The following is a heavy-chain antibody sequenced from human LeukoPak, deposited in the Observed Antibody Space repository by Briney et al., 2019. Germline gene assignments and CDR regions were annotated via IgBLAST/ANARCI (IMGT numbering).Heavy chain of an antibody. V-gene: IGHV1-3*01. Sequence: ASVKVSCKASGYTFTSYAMHWVRQAPGQRLEWMGWINAGNGNTKYSQKFQGRGTITRDTSASTAYMELSSLRSEDTAVYYCARDEYYYGSGSYYYYGMDVWGQGTTVTVSS. CDR3: ARDEYYYGSGSYYYYGMDV. CDR1: GYTFTSYA. D-gene: IGHD3-10*01. J-gene: IGHJ6*02. CDR2: INAGNGNT.